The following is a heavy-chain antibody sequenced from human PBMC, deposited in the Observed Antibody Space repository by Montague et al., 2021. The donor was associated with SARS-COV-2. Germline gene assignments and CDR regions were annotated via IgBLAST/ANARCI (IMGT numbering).Heavy chain of an antibody. D-gene: IGHD2-8*02. CDR1: AGSLSSRSNY. CDR2: VDSAGST. CDR3: ARDEYNKYWYKY. J-gene: IGHJ4*02. V-gene: IGHV4-39*07. Sequence: SETLSLTCTVSAGSLSSRSNYWGWIRQPPWMGLQWIGSVDSAGSTYYXXXLKSRVTISLDTSKNQFSLKLSSVTAADTAVYYCARDEYNKYWYKYGCQGALVTVS.